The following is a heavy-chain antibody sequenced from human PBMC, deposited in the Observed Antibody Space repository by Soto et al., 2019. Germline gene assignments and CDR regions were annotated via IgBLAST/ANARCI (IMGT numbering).Heavy chain of an antibody. CDR2: IYPSDSDT. Sequence: DSMQISCQVSGNNFTIYWIGWVRQMPGKGLEWMGIIYPSDSDTRYSPSFQGQVTISADQSITTAYLQWNSLKASDTAMYYCSRHERSYYNFDVVDFCGQGSTVTGSS. V-gene: IGHV5-51*01. CDR3: SRHERSYYNFDVVDF. J-gene: IGHJ6*02. D-gene: IGHD1-20*01. CDR1: GNNFTIYW.